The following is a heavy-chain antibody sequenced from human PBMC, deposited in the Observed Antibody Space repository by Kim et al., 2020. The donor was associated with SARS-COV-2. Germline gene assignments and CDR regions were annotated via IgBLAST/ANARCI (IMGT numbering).Heavy chain of an antibody. CDR1: GFSFSNYA. CDR2: ISYDGTNK. J-gene: IGHJ4*01. V-gene: IGHV3-30*04. CDR3: ARKPTTSSWAYYFEY. Sequence: GGSLRLSCAASGFSFSNYAMFWVRQAPGKGLEWVALISYDGTNKDYADSVKGRFTISRDNSKSTLYLQMNSLRVAETAVYFCARKPTTSSWAYYFEYCG. D-gene: IGHD6-13*01.